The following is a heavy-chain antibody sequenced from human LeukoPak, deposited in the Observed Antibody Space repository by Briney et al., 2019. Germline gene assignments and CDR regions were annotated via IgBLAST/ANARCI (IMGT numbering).Heavy chain of an antibody. CDR2: ISSSGSTI. V-gene: IGHV3-11*04. CDR1: GFTFSDYY. J-gene: IGHJ6*02. D-gene: IGHD5-12*01. Sequence: GGSLRLSCAASGFTFSDYYMSWIRQAPGKGLEWVSYISSSGSTIYYADSVKGRFTISRDNSKNTLYLQMNSLRAEDTAVYYCARTDPGSGYDFVGRWGYYYYGMDVWGQGTTVTVSS. CDR3: ARTDPGSGYDFVGRWGYYYYGMDV.